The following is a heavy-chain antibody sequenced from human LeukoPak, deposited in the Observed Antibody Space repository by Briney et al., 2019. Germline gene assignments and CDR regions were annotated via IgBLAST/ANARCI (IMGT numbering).Heavy chain of an antibody. CDR1: GFTVSSNY. D-gene: IGHD5-18*01. CDR2: IYNGGST. CDR3: ARDSGLYRYGYYGMDV. J-gene: IGHJ6*02. Sequence: GGSLRLSCAVSGFTVSSNYMSWVRQAPGKGLEWVSVIYNGGSTYYADSVKGRFTTSRDNSKNTLYLQMNSLRAEDTAVYYCARDSGLYRYGYYGMDVWGQGTTVTVSS. V-gene: IGHV3-66*01.